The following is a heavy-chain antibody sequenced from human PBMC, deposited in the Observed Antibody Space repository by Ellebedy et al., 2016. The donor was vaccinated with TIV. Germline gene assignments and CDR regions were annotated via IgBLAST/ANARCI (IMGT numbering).Heavy chain of an antibody. J-gene: IGHJ4*02. CDR3: ASDWRMDRGIIKSVSDF. CDR1: GFTFNIFD. Sequence: GESLKISCVASGFTFNIFDMHWVRQAPGEGLEWVAVISHDGSKKYYADSVKGRFTISRDNSKNTLHLQMNSLRVEDTAVYYCASDWRMDRGIIKSVSDFWGQGILVTVSS. CDR2: ISHDGSKK. V-gene: IGHV3-30-3*01. D-gene: IGHD3-10*01.